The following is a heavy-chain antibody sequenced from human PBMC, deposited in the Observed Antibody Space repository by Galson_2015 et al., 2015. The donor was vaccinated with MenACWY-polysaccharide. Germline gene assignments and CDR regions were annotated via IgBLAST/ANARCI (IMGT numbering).Heavy chain of an antibody. CDR1: GFTFSIYS. CDR3: ARGKQGLAFFDY. Sequence: SLRLSCAASGFTFSIYSMNWVRQAPGKGLEWISYINSSSTTIYYADSVKGRFTISRDNAKNSLYLQLNSLRAEDTAVYYCARGKQGLAFFDYWGQGTLVTVSS. CDR2: INSSSTTI. V-gene: IGHV3-48*01. D-gene: IGHD3-22*01. J-gene: IGHJ4*02.